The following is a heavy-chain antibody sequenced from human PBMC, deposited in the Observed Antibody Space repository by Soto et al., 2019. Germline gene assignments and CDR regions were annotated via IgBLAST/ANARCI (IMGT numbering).Heavy chain of an antibody. CDR3: ARDGDSSSWRYYFDY. Sequence: QVQLVESGGGVVQPGRSLRLSCAASGFTFSSYGMHWVRQAPGKGLEWVAVIWYDGSNKYYADSVKGRFTISRDNSKNTLYLQMNSLRAEDTAVYYCARDGDSSSWRYYFDYWGQGTLVTVSS. CDR2: IWYDGSNK. J-gene: IGHJ4*02. CDR1: GFTFSSYG. V-gene: IGHV3-33*01. D-gene: IGHD6-13*01.